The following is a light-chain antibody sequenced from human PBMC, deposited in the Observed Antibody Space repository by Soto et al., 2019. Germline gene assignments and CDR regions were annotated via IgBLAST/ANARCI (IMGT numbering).Light chain of an antibody. CDR1: PSIGTS. CDR2: DAS. CDR3: QQRTIWPPFT. J-gene: IGKJ4*02. V-gene: IGKV3-11*01. Sequence: EIVLTQSPATLSLSPGQRATLSCRASPSIGTSLVWFQQKPGQAPRLLIYDASNRATGTPAKFSGSGSGTDFTLTISSLEPEDFAVYYCQQRTIWPPFTCGGGTRVEIK.